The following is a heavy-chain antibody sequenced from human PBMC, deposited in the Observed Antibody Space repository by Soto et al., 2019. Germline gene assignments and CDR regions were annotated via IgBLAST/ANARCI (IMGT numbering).Heavy chain of an antibody. J-gene: IGHJ6*02. CDR3: ARSLAPLYYYYGMDV. Sequence: ASVKVSCKASGYTFTSYDINWVRQATGQGLEWMGWMNPNSGSTDYAQKFQGRVTMTRNTSISTAYMELSSLRSEDTAVYYCARSLAPLYYYYGMDVWGQGXTVTVYS. CDR2: MNPNSGST. V-gene: IGHV1-8*01. CDR1: GYTFTSYD.